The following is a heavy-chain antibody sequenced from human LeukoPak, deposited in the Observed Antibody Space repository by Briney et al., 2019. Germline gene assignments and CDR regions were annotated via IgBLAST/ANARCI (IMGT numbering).Heavy chain of an antibody. D-gene: IGHD4-17*01. CDR2: ISAYNGNT. CDR3: ARGVDGDWLASPGHYYMDV. CDR1: GYTFTSYG. J-gene: IGHJ6*03. V-gene: IGHV1-18*01. Sequence: ASVKVSCKASGYTFTSYGISWVRQAPGQGLEWMGWISAYNGNTNYAQKLQGRVTMTTDTSTSTAYMELRSLRSDDTAVYYCARGVDGDWLASPGHYYMDVWGKGTTVTVSS.